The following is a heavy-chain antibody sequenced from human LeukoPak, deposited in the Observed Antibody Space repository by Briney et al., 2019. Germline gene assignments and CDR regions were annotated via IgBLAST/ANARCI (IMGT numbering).Heavy chain of an antibody. CDR1: GFTFSSYA. CDR3: AKDLAGCSDS. Sequence: GGSLRLSCAASGFTFSSYAMSWVRQAPGKGLEWASVISGSGGSTYYADSVKGRFTISRDNSKNTLYLQMNSLRGEDTALYYCAKDLAGCSDSWGQGTLVTVSS. D-gene: IGHD2-8*01. CDR2: ISGSGGST. V-gene: IGHV3-23*01. J-gene: IGHJ4*02.